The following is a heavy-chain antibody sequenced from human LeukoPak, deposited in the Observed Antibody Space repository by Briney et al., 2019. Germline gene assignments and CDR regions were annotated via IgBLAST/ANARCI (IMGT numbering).Heavy chain of an antibody. CDR2: IWYDGSNK. Sequence: PGGSLRLSCAASGFTFSSYDMHWVRQAPGKGLEWVAVIWYDGSNKYYADSVKGRFTISRDNSKNTLYLQMNSLRAEDTAVYYCAKERTGRYYYMDVWGKGTTVTVSS. CDR3: AKERTGRYYYMDV. CDR1: GFTFSSYD. D-gene: IGHD1/OR15-1a*01. V-gene: IGHV3-33*06. J-gene: IGHJ6*03.